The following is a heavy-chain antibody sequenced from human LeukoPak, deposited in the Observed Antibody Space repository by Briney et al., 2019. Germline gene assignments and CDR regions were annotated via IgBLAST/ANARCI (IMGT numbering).Heavy chain of an antibody. V-gene: IGHV4-39*07. D-gene: IGHD3-22*01. Sequence: PSETLSLTCTVSGGSISSSSYYWGWIRQPPGKGLEWIGEINHSGSTNYNPSLKSRVTISVDTSKNQFSLKLSSVTAADTAVYYCARPTVYYYDSSGYYYPYWGQGTLVTVSS. CDR3: ARPTVYYYDSSGYYYPY. J-gene: IGHJ4*02. CDR2: INHSGST. CDR1: GGSISSSSYY.